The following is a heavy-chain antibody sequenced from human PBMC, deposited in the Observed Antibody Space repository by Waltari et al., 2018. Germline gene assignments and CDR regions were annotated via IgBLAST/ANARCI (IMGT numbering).Heavy chain of an antibody. CDR3: ARARSYYTNTEYFQH. Sequence: QVQLVESGGGVVQPGRSLRLSCAASGFTFSSYAMHWVRQAPGKGLEWVAVLSYDGSNKYDADSGKGRLTISRDNSKNTLDLQMKSLRAEDTAVYYCARARSYYTNTEYFQHWGQGTLVTVSS. CDR1: GFTFSSYA. J-gene: IGHJ1*01. V-gene: IGHV3-30-3*01. CDR2: LSYDGSNK. D-gene: IGHD3-10*01.